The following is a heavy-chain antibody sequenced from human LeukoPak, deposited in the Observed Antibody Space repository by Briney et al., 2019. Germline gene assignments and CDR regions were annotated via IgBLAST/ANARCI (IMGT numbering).Heavy chain of an antibody. D-gene: IGHD4-17*01. Sequence: ASETLSLTCTVSGGSISNYYWSWIRQPAGKGLEWIGRIYISGSTNYNPSLKSRVSISVDTSKNQFSLKLSSVTAADTAVYYCAREGIYGDYRHWGQGTLVTVSS. CDR3: AREGIYGDYRH. V-gene: IGHV4-4*07. CDR2: IYISGST. J-gene: IGHJ4*02. CDR1: GGSISNYY.